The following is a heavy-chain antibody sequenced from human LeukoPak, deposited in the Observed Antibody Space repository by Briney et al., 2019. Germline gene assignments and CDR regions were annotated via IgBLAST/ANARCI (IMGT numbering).Heavy chain of an antibody. CDR3: ARPPPSCSSTSCYQQY. D-gene: IGHD2-2*01. V-gene: IGHV3-30*03. CDR1: GFTFSTYG. Sequence: GGSLRLSCAASGFTFSTYGMHWVRQAPGKGLEWVAIISYDGSNKYYTDSVKGRFTISRDNSKNTLYLQMNSLRPEDTAVYYCARPPPSCSSTSCYQQYWGQGTLVTVSS. CDR2: ISYDGSNK. J-gene: IGHJ4*02.